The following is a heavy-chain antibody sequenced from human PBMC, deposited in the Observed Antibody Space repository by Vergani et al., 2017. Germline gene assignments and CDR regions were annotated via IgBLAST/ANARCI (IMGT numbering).Heavy chain of an antibody. J-gene: IGHJ4*02. CDR3: AKDSTEIRWNYEGVRGPTPSYGRSDY. CDR1: GFTFSSYG. CDR2: IRYDGSNK. Sequence: QVQLVESGGGVVQPGGSLRLSCAASGFTFSSYGMHWVRQAPGKGLEWVAFIRYDGSNKYYADSVKGRFTISRDNSKNTLYLKMNSLRAEDTAGYYWAKDSTEIRWNYEGVRGPTPSYGRSDYWGQGTLVTVAS. D-gene: IGHD1-7*01. V-gene: IGHV3-30*02.